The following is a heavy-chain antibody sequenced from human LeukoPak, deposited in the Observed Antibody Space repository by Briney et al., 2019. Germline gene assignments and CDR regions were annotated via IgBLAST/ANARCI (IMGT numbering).Heavy chain of an antibody. CDR3: ARFHYYDSIDAFDI. CDR2: IYYSGST. D-gene: IGHD3-22*01. V-gene: IGHV4-30-4*01. Sequence: SETLSLTCTVSGGSISSGDYYWSWIRQPPGKGLEWIGYIYYSGSTYYNPSLKSRVTISVDTSKNQFSLKLSSVTAADTAVYYCARFHYYDSIDAFDIWGQGTMVTVSS. CDR1: GGSISSGDYY. J-gene: IGHJ3*02.